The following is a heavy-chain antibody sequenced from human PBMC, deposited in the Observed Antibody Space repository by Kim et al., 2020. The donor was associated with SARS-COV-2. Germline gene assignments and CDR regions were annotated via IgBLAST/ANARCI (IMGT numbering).Heavy chain of an antibody. J-gene: IGHJ5*02. Sequence: DYAPSLKGRVVINANTYKHQYSLHLSSVTPEDTAMYYCARTISSQGHSFDPWGQGTLVTVSS. D-gene: IGHD2-2*02. V-gene: IGHV6-1*01. CDR3: ARTISSQGHSFDP.